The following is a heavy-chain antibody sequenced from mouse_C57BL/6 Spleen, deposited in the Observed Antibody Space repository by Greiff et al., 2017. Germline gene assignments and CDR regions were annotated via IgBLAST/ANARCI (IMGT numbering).Heavy chain of an antibody. V-gene: IGHV1-81*01. CDR2: IYPRSGNT. J-gene: IGHJ2*01. CDR3: ARREFITTVVAPFDY. Sequence: QVQLKQSGAELARPGASVKLSCKASGYTFTSYGISWVKQRTGQGLEWIGEIYPRSGNTYYNEKFKGKATLTADKSSSTAYMELRSLTSEDSAVYFCARREFITTVVAPFDYWGQGTTLTVSS. CDR1: GYTFTSYG. D-gene: IGHD1-1*01.